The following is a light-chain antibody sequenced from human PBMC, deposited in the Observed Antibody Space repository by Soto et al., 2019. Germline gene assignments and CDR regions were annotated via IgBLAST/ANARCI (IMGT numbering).Light chain of an antibody. Sequence: EIVLTQSPGTLSLSAGERATLSCRVSQSVSSSYLAWYQQKPGQAPRLLIYAASSRATGIPDRFSGSGYGTDFTLTISRLEPEDFALYYCRHYATSPRGTFGQGTKVDIK. J-gene: IGKJ1*01. CDR2: AAS. CDR3: RHYATSPRGT. V-gene: IGKV3-20*01. CDR1: QSVSSSY.